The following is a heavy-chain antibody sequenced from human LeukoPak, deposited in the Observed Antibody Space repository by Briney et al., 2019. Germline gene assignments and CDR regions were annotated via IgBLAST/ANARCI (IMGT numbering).Heavy chain of an antibody. CDR3: AGHYDFWSGYYALDY. CDR1: GYTFTSCG. D-gene: IGHD3-3*01. Sequence: ASVTVSCKASGYTFTSCGFSWVRQAPGQGLECMGWISAYNGNTNYAHELHGRVTMTIDTSTSTAYMELRSLRSDDTAVYYSAGHYDFWSGYYALDYWGQGTLVTVSS. J-gene: IGHJ4*02. V-gene: IGHV1-18*01. CDR2: ISAYNGNT.